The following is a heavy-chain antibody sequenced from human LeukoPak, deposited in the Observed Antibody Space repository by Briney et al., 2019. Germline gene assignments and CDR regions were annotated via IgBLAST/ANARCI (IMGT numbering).Heavy chain of an antibody. J-gene: IGHJ4*02. CDR1: GFTFSSYW. D-gene: IGHD5-12*01. CDR3: ARSWPFDY. Sequence: GGSLRLSCAGSGFTFSSYWMSWVRQAPGKGLEWVANIKQHGSEKYYVDSVKGRFTISRDDAKNSLYLQMNSLRAEDTAVYYCARSWPFDYWGQGTLVTVSS. CDR2: IKQHGSEK. V-gene: IGHV3-7*01.